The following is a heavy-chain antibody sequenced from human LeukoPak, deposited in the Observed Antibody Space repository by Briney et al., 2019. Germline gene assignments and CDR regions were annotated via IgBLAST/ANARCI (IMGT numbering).Heavy chain of an antibody. CDR1: GFTFSSYG. V-gene: IGHV3-30*02. CDR2: IRYDGSNK. Sequence: GGSLRLSCAASGFTFSSYGMHWVRQAPGKGLEWVAFIRYDGSNKYYADSVKGRFTISRDNSKNTLYLQINSLRAEDTAVYYCAVYYGSGSYSHPYYYMDVWGKGTTVTISS. D-gene: IGHD3-10*01. CDR3: AVYYGSGSYSHPYYYMDV. J-gene: IGHJ6*03.